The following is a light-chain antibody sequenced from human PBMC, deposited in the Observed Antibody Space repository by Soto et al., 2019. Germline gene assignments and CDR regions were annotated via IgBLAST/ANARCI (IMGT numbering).Light chain of an antibody. J-gene: IGKJ3*01. Sequence: EFVLTQSPGTLSLSPGERATLSCRSSQSVSSSHLAWYQQKRGQAPRLLIYDTSTRATGIPDRFSGSGSGTDFTLTISRLEPEDFAVYYCQQYGRSPFTFGPGTKVDIK. CDR2: DTS. CDR3: QQYGRSPFT. CDR1: QSVSSSH. V-gene: IGKV3-20*01.